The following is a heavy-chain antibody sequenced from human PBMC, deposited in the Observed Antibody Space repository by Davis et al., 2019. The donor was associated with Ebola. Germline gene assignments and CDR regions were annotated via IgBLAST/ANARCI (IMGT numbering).Heavy chain of an antibody. V-gene: IGHV3-23*01. J-gene: IGHJ4*02. CDR1: GFTFSSYA. Sequence: GGSLRLSCAASGFTFSSYAMRWVRQAPGKGLEWVSAITSSGSSTYYADSVKGRFTISRDNSKNTVFLQMNSLKTEDTAVYYCTNTLGTTDYWGQGTLVTVSS. CDR2: ITSSGSST. CDR3: TNTLGTTDY. D-gene: IGHD4-11*01.